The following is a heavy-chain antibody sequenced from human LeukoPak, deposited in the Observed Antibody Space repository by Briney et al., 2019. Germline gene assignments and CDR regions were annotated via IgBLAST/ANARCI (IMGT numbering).Heavy chain of an antibody. Sequence: SETLSLTCSVSGGSIRFFYWSWIRQPPGKGLEGIGYIYSSGSTNYSPSLKSRVTMSLDTSKNHFSLNLSSVTAADTAMYYCARDSGYSSSWYAFDIWSQGTMVTVS. J-gene: IGHJ3*02. CDR1: GGSIRFFY. CDR2: IYSSGST. CDR3: ARDSGYSSSWYAFDI. V-gene: IGHV4-59*01. D-gene: IGHD6-13*01.